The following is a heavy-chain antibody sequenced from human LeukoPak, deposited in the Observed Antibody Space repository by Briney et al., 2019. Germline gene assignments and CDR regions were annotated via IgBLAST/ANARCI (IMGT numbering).Heavy chain of an antibody. J-gene: IGHJ6*02. V-gene: IGHV1-18*01. CDR3: ARDRDDYGDYYGMDV. Sequence: ASVKVSCKASGYTFTSYGISWVRQDPGQGLEWMGWISAYNGNTNYAQKLQGRVTMTTDTSTSTAYMELRSLRSDDTAVYYCARDRDDYGDYYGMDVWGQGTTVTVSS. CDR2: ISAYNGNT. CDR1: GYTFTSYG. D-gene: IGHD4-17*01.